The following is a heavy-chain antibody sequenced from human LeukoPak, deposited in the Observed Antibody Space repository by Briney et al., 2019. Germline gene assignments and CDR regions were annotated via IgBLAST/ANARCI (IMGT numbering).Heavy chain of an antibody. CDR1: GGSISTYY. CDR2: IYYSGSI. V-gene: IGHV4-59*12. CDR3: ARDLYSSSFDY. J-gene: IGHJ4*02. D-gene: IGHD6-13*01. Sequence: SETLSLTCTVSGGSISTYYWSWIRQPPGKGLEWIGYIYYSGSINYNPSLKSRVTISVDTSKNQFSLKLISVTAADTAVYYCARDLYSSSFDYWGQGTLVTVSS.